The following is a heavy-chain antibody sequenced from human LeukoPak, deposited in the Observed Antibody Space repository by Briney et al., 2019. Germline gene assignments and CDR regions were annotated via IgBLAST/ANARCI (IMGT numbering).Heavy chain of an antibody. V-gene: IGHV4-59*08. CDR2: IYYLGST. D-gene: IGHD3-3*01. J-gene: IGHJ4*02. CDR1: GGSITSYY. Sequence: SETLSLTCTVSGGSITSYYWSWIRQPPGKGLEWIGYIYYLGSTNYNPSLKSRVTISVDTSKNQFSLNLKSVTAADTAVYYCARHPSARVFFDYWSQGTLVTVSS. CDR3: ARHPSARVFFDY.